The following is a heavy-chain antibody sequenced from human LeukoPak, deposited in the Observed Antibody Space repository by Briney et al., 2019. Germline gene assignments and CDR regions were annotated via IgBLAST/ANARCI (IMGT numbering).Heavy chain of an antibody. V-gene: IGHV5-10-1*01. CDR1: GYSFTSYW. CDR3: ASMLSAIAARLDYGMDV. CDR2: IDPSDSYT. J-gene: IGHJ6*02. Sequence: GESLKISCKGSGYSFTSYWISWVRQMPGKGLEWMGRIDPSDSYTNYSPSFQGHVTISADKSISTAYLRWSSLKASDTAMYYCASMLSAIAARLDYGMDVGAKGPRSPSP. D-gene: IGHD6-6*01.